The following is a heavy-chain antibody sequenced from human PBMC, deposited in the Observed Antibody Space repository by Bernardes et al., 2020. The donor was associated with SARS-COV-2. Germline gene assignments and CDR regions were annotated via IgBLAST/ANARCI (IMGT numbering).Heavy chain of an antibody. Sequence: SETLSLTCTVSGGSISSSDYYWGWIRQPPGKGLEWIGSIYYSGSTYFSPSLKSRVTISVDTSKNHFSLRLRSVTAADTAVYYCARHSTNYDILTGYPGLSFDRDFDLWGRSTLVTVSS. CDR3: ARHSTNYDILTGYPGLSFDRDFDL. CDR2: IYYSGST. D-gene: IGHD3-9*01. V-gene: IGHV4-39*01. CDR1: GGSISSSDYY. J-gene: IGHJ2*01.